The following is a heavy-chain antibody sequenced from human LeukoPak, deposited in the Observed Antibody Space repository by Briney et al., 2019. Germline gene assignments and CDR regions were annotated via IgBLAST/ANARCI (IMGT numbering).Heavy chain of an antibody. J-gene: IGHJ3*02. D-gene: IGHD2-21*01. CDR1: GYTFTSYD. V-gene: IGHV1-8*03. CDR3: GRGGGGVVVIAIGDAFDI. Sequence: ASVKVSCKASGYTFTSYDINWVRQATGQGLEWMGWMNPNSGNTGYAQKFRGRVTITRNTSISTAYVELSSLRSEDTAVYYCGRGGGGVVVIAIGDAFDIWGQGTMVTVSS. CDR2: MNPNSGNT.